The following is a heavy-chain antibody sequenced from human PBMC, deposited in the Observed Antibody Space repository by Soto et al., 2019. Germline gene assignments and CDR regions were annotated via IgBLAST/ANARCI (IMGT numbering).Heavy chain of an antibody. CDR3: AKDGCSGGICYGFDY. CDR2: MSWDGSDE. D-gene: IGHD2-15*01. Sequence: QVQLVESGGGVVQPGRSLRLSCAASGFTFSSYGMHWVRQAPGKGLEWVAVMSWDGSDEFYEETVKGRFTVSRDNSRNTLYLPMNSLRPEDTAVYYCAKDGCSGGICYGFDYWGQGNLVTVSS. CDR1: GFTFSSYG. V-gene: IGHV3-30*18. J-gene: IGHJ4*02.